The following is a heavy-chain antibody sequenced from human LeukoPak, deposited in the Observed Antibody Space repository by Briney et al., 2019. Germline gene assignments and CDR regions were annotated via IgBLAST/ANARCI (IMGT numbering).Heavy chain of an antibody. J-gene: IGHJ5*02. V-gene: IGHV7-4-1*02. CDR1: GYTFTSYA. Sequence: ASVKVSCKASGYTFTSYAMNWVRQAPGQGLEWMGWINTNTGNPTYAQGFTGRFVFSLDTSVSTAYLQISSLKAEDTAVYYCATAGYSSSWYSDWFDPWGQGTLVTVSS. CDR2: INTNTGNP. D-gene: IGHD6-13*01. CDR3: ATAGYSSSWYSDWFDP.